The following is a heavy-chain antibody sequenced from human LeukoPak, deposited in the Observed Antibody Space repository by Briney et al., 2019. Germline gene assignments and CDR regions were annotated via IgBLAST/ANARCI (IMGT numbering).Heavy chain of an antibody. D-gene: IGHD3-16*01. CDR1: GYTFTNYG. J-gene: IGHJ4*02. CDR2: ISVYNGNT. V-gene: IGHV1-18*01. CDR3: AREVYYDYVWGTEFDY. Sequence: ASVKVSCKASGYTFTNYGISWVRQAPGQGLEWMGWISVYNGNTNYAQKFQGRVTMTRNTSISTAYMELSSLRSEDTAVYYCAREVYYDYVWGTEFDYWGQGTLVTVSS.